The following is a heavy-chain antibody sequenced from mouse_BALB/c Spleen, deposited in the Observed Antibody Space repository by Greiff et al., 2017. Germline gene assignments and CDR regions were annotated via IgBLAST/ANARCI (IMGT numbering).Heavy chain of an antibody. Sequence: EVKLMESGGGLVQPGGSLRLSCATSGFTFTDYYMSWVRQPPGKALEWLGFIRNKANGYTTEYSASVKGRFTISRDNSQSILYLQMNTLRAEDSATYYCARDGYYPYYYAMDYWGRETSVTVSS. CDR2: IRNKANGYTT. V-gene: IGHV7-3*02. CDR1: GFTFTDYY. CDR3: ARDGYYPYYYAMDY. D-gene: IGHD2-3*01. J-gene: IGHJ4*01.